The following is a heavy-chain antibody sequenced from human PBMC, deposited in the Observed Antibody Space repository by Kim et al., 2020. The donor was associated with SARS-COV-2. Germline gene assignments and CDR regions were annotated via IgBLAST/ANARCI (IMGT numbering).Heavy chain of an antibody. Sequence: ASVKVSCKASGYTFTGYYIHWVRQAPGQGLEWMGWSNPNSGGTNYAQKFQGRVTMTRDTSISTAYMELSRLRSDDTAVYYCARVGLWFGEFYFDYWGQGTLVTVSS. CDR3: ARVGLWFGEFYFDY. D-gene: IGHD3-10*01. J-gene: IGHJ4*02. CDR2: SNPNSGGT. CDR1: GYTFTGYY. V-gene: IGHV1-2*02.